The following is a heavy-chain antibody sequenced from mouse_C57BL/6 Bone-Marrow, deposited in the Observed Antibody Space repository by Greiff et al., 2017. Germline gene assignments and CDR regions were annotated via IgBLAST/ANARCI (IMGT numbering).Heavy chain of an antibody. CDR2: IYPSDSET. D-gene: IGHD1-1*01. J-gene: IGHJ3*01. CDR1: GYTFTSYW. V-gene: IGHV1-61*01. Sequence: QVQLQQPGAELVRPGSSVKLSCKASGYTFTSYWMDWVKQRPGQGLEWIGNIYPSDSETHYNQKFKDKATLTVDKSSSTAYMQLSSLTSEDSAVYYCARRIYYYGSSYVAWFAYWGQGTLVTVSA. CDR3: ARRIYYYGSSYVAWFAY.